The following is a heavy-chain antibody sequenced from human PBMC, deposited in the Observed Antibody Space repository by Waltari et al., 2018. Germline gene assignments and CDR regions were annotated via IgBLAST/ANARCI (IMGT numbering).Heavy chain of an antibody. Sequence: EVQLLESGGGLVQPGGSLRLSCAASRFTFSSYAMTWVRQAPGEGLEWVSTISGGGGSTYDADSVKGRFTISRDNSKNTLYLQMHNLRAEDTAVYYCAKAYGDYVSAFDYWGQGTLVTVSS. D-gene: IGHD4-17*01. J-gene: IGHJ4*02. CDR2: ISGGGGST. V-gene: IGHV3-23*01. CDR1: RFTFSSYA. CDR3: AKAYGDYVSAFDY.